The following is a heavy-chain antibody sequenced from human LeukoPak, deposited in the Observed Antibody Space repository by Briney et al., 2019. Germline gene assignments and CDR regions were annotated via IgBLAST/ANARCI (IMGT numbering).Heavy chain of an antibody. V-gene: IGHV1-69*05. Sequence: RASVKVSCKASGGTFSSYAISWVRQAPGQGLEWMGRIIPIFGTANYAQKFQGRVTITTDESTSTAYMELSSLRSEDTAVYYCARDAGSGSPNEEYWYFDLWGRGTLVTVSS. D-gene: IGHD3-10*01. J-gene: IGHJ2*01. CDR1: GGTFSSYA. CDR3: ARDAGSGSPNEEYWYFDL. CDR2: IIPIFGTA.